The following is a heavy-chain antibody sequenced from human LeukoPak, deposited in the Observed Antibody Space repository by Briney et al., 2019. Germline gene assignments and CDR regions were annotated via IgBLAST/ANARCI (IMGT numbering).Heavy chain of an antibody. Sequence: GGSLRLSCAASGFTVSSNYMSWVRQAPGKGLEWVSVIYSGGSTYYADSVKGRFTISRDNSKNTLYLQMNSLRAEDTAVYYCARGSTVAMVRGDAFDIWGQGTMVTVPS. CDR1: GFTVSSNY. J-gene: IGHJ3*02. CDR3: ARGSTVAMVRGDAFDI. V-gene: IGHV3-53*01. D-gene: IGHD3-10*01. CDR2: IYSGGST.